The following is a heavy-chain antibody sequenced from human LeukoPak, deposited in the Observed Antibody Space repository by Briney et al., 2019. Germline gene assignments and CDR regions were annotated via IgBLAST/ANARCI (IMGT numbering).Heavy chain of an antibody. CDR3: ARLYSEDAFDI. CDR2: IYSGGST. D-gene: IGHD1-26*01. Sequence: GGSLRPSCAASGFTVSSNYMSWVRQAPGKGLGWVSVIYSGGSTYYADSVKGRFTISRDNSKNTLYLQMNSLRAEDTAVYYCARLYSEDAFDIWGQGTMVTVSS. V-gene: IGHV3-66*04. J-gene: IGHJ3*02. CDR1: GFTVSSNY.